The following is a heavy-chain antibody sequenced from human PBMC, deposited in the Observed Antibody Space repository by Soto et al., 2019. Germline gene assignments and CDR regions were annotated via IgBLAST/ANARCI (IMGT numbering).Heavy chain of an antibody. CDR3: AKQRADYGSGADTFYFDS. J-gene: IGHJ4*02. CDR2: LSGSGGTT. CDR1: GVTFSNYA. V-gene: IGHV3-23*01. Sequence: EVQLLESGGGLVQPGGSLRLSCTVSGVTFSNYAMNWVRQAPGKGLEWVSSLSGSGGTTYYADSVKGRFIISRDNSKNTLYLLMNSLRAEYTALYYCAKQRADYGSGADTFYFDSWGQGALVTVSS. D-gene: IGHD3-10*01.